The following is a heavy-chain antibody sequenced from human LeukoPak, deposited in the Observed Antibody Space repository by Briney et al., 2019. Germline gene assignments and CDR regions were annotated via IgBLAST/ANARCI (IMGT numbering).Heavy chain of an antibody. CDR1: GDSVSSTSVT. D-gene: IGHD2-2*01. Sequence: SQTLSLTCAISGDSVSSTSVTWTWIRQSPSKALEWLGRTYYRSTWYNDYAVSVRGRITVNPDTSKNQFSLHLNSVTPEDTAVYYCARRLTQYDCFDPWGQGILVTVSS. CDR3: ARRLTQYDCFDP. CDR2: TYYRSTWYN. V-gene: IGHV6-1*01. J-gene: IGHJ5*02.